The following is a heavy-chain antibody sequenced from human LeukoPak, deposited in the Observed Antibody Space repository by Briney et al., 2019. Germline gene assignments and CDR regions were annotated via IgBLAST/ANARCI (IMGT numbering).Heavy chain of an antibody. V-gene: IGHV3-23*01. CDR2: ISGSGGST. CDR3: AKADDSSGYYGHFDY. Sequence: GGSLRLSCAASGFTFSSYAMSWVRQAPGKGLEWVSAISGSGGSTYYADSVKGRFTISRDNSKNTLYPQMNSLRAEDTAVYYCAKADDSSGYYGHFDYWGQGTLVTVSS. D-gene: IGHD3-22*01. J-gene: IGHJ4*02. CDR1: GFTFSSYA.